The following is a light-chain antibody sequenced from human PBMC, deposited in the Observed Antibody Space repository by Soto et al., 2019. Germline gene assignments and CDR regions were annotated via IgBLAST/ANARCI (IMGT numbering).Light chain of an antibody. CDR2: SNN. Sequence: VLTQPPSASGTPGQRVTISCSGSSSNIGSNTVNWYQQLPGTAPKLLIYSNNQRPSGVPDRFSGSKSGTSASLAISGLQSEYDADYYCDSWDATLNGFFSTGTNVTV. CDR1: SSNIGSNT. V-gene: IGLV1-44*01. J-gene: IGLJ1*01. CDR3: DSWDATLNGF.